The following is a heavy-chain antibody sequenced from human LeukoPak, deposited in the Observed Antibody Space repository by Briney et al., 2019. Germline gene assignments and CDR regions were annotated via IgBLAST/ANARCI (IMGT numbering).Heavy chain of an antibody. J-gene: IGHJ4*02. CDR3: ARVIRAYYYGSGSYSAYYFDY. D-gene: IGHD3-10*01. CDR2: IYYSGST. CDR1: GGSISSGDYY. V-gene: IGHV4-30-4*01. Sequence: PSQTLSLTCTVSGGSISSGDYYWSWIRQPPGKGLEWIGYIYYSGSTYYNPSLKSRVTLSVDTSKNQFSLKLSSVTAADTAVYYCARVIRAYYYGSGSYSAYYFDYWGQGTLVTVSS.